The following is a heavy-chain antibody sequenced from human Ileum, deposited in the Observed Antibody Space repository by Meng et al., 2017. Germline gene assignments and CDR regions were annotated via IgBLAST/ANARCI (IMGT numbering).Heavy chain of an antibody. J-gene: IGHJ4*02. Sequence: GGSLRLSCAASGFSFSDSHMNWLRQAPGKGLEWVSSISGTDSTTYYAGSVKGRFTISRDNAKNSLYLQMNSLRAEDTAVYYCAKWRTALQSEFEYWGQGTTVTVSS. CDR2: ISGTDSTT. CDR3: AKWRTALQSEFEY. D-gene: IGHD3-3*01. V-gene: IGHV3-23*01. CDR1: GFSFSDSH.